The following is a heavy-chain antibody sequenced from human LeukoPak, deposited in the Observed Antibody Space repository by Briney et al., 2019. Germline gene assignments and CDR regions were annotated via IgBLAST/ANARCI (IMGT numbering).Heavy chain of an antibody. D-gene: IGHD3-3*01. Sequence: GASVKVSCRSSGGTFNTHIFNWVRQAPGQGLEWMGWISAYNGNTNYAQKLQGRVTMTTDTSTSTAYMELRSLRSDDTAVYYCARLSGGEYGGLEWLDYWGQGTLVTVSS. V-gene: IGHV1-18*01. CDR1: GGTFNTHI. CDR2: ISAYNGNT. J-gene: IGHJ4*02. CDR3: ARLSGGEYGGLEWLDY.